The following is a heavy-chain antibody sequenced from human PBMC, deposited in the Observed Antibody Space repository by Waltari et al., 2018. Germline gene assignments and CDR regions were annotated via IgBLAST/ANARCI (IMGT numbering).Heavy chain of an antibody. Sequence: QLQLQESGPGLVKPSETLSLTCTVSGGSISSSSYYWGWIRQPPGKGLEWIGRIYYSGSTYYNPSLKSRVTISVDTSKNQFSLKLSSVTAADTAVYYCATSGRGAFDIWGQGTMVTVSS. CDR1: GGSISSSSYY. J-gene: IGHJ3*02. CDR3: ATSGRGAFDI. D-gene: IGHD3-10*01. V-gene: IGHV4-39*01. CDR2: IYYSGST.